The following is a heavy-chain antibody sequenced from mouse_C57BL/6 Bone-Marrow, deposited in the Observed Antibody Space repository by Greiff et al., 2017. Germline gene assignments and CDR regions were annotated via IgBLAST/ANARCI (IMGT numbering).Heavy chain of an antibody. CDR3: ARNYGSSYDYFDY. D-gene: IGHD1-1*01. Sequence: ESGPGLVKPSQSLSLTCSVTGYSITSGYYWNWIRQFPGNKLEWMGYISYDGSNNYNPSLKNRISITRDTSKNQFFLKLNSVTTEDTATYYCARNYGSSYDYFDYWGRGTTLTVSS. CDR1: GYSITSGYY. J-gene: IGHJ2*01. CDR2: ISYDGSN. V-gene: IGHV3-6*01.